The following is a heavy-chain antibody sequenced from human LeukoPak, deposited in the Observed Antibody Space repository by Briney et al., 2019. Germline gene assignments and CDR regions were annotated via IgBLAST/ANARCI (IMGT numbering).Heavy chain of an antibody. D-gene: IGHD3-10*01. V-gene: IGHV3-21*01. CDR1: GFTLSSYS. Sequence: GGSLILFCASSGFTLSSYSLNWVRQAPRKGLEWVSYIRSGSSNIYYAVSMKGRLTIARDNAKKSLFVKKNSLRAEDTAVYYCARGENYYDSGSSLLAFDYWGQGTLVTVSS. J-gene: IGHJ4*02. CDR3: ARGENYYDSGSSLLAFDY. CDR2: IRSGSSNI.